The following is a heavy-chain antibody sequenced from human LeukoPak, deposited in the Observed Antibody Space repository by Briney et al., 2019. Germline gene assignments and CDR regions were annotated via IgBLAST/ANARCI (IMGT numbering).Heavy chain of an antibody. CDR2: IYYGGST. D-gene: IGHD3-10*01. CDR1: GGSITSYY. CDR3: ARGGVNYKIAGP. J-gene: IGHJ5*02. V-gene: IGHV4-59*01. Sequence: PSETLSLTCTVSGGSITSYYWSWIRQPPGKGLEWIGYIYYGGSTNYNPSLKSRVTISVDTSKNQFSLKLSSVTAADTAVYYCARGGVNYKIAGPWGQGALVTVSS.